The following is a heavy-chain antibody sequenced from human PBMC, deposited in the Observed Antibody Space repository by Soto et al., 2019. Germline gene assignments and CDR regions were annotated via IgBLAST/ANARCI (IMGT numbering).Heavy chain of an antibody. Sequence: SETVSLTCTVSGGSASSYCWSWIRQPPGKGLEWIGYIYYSGSTNYNPSLKSRVTISVDTSKNQFSLKLSSVTAADTAVYYCASSYYYNSNNYYPFDYWGQGTLVTVSS. CDR1: GGSASSYC. J-gene: IGHJ4*02. V-gene: IGHV4-59*02. CDR3: ASSYYYNSNNYYPFDY. D-gene: IGHD3-22*01. CDR2: IYYSGST.